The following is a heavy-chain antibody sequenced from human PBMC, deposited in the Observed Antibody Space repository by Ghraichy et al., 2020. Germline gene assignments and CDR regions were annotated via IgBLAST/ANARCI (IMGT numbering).Heavy chain of an antibody. J-gene: IGHJ4*02. Sequence: SETLSLTCTVSGGSVSSNSYYWGWIRQSPGKGLEWIGTIYYSDSTYYNPSLKSRVTISVDTSKNQFSLRLRSVTAADTAVYYCVARHQRVWTTLTYYFDDWGQGTLVTVSS. V-gene: IGHV4-39*01. CDR1: GGSVSSNSYY. CDR2: IYYSDST. D-gene: IGHD3-16*01. CDR3: VARHQRVWTTLTYYFDD.